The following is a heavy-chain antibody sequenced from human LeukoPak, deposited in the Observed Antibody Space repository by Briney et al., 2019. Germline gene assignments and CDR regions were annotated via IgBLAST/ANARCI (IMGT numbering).Heavy chain of an antibody. Sequence: PSETLSLTCAVYGGSFSGYYWSWLRQPPGKGLEWMGEINHSGSTNYNPSLMSRGTISVDTTKNKFSLKLSSLTAADTAVYYCARVTFYGDYYYYYMDVWGKGTTVTVSS. CDR1: GGSFSGYY. CDR2: INHSGST. J-gene: IGHJ6*03. CDR3: ARVTFYGDYYYYYMDV. D-gene: IGHD2/OR15-2a*01. V-gene: IGHV4-34*01.